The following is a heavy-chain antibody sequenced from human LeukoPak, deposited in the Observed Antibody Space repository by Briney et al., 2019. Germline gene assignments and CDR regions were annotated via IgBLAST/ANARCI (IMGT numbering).Heavy chain of an antibody. J-gene: IGHJ4*02. CDR3: ARGNTMVRGVITPFRY. CDR1: GGSISSSSYY. D-gene: IGHD3-10*01. Sequence: SETLSLTCTVSGGSISSSSYYWGWIRQPPGKGLEWIGSIYYSGSTYYNPSLKSRVTISVDTSKNQFSLKLSSVTAADTAVYYCARGNTMVRGVITPFRYWGQGTLVTVSS. V-gene: IGHV4-39*07. CDR2: IYYSGST.